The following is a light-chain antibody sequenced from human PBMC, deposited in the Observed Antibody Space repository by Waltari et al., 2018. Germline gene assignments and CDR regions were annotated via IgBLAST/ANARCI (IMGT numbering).Light chain of an antibody. CDR1: QDISNY. Sequence: DIQMTQSPSSLSASVGDRVTITCQASQDISNYLNWYQQKPGKAPKRLIYDASNLETGVPSRFSGSGAGTDFTFTISSLQPEDIATYYCQQYDNLPITFGPGTKVDIK. J-gene: IGKJ3*01. V-gene: IGKV1-33*01. CDR2: DAS. CDR3: QQYDNLPIT.